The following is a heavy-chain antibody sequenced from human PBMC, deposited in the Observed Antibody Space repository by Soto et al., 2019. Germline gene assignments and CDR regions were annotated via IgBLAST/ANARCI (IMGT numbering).Heavy chain of an antibody. CDR1: GYTFTSYA. CDR2: INAGNGKT. J-gene: IGHJ4*02. D-gene: IGHD1-1*01. V-gene: IGHV1-3*01. CDR3: ARGRWTQTTADYYLDY. Sequence: ASVKVSCKASGYTFTSYAMHWVRQAPGQRPEWMGWINAGNGKTKYPEKFQGRVTITRDTSASTAYMELSSLRSEDTAVYNCARGRWTQTTADYYLDYWGQGTLVTVSS.